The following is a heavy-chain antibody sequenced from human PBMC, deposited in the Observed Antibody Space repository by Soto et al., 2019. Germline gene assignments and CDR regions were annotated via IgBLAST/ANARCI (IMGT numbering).Heavy chain of an antibody. V-gene: IGHV3-23*01. CDR1: GFTFSSYA. CDR3: AKAGLYSSGWYPDY. J-gene: IGHJ4*02. CDR2: ISGSGGST. D-gene: IGHD6-19*01. Sequence: LRLSCAASGFTFSSYAMSWVRQAPGKGLEWVSAISGSGGSTYYAGSVKGRFTISRDNSKNTLYLQMNSLRAEDTAVYYCAKAGLYSSGWYPDYWGQGTLVTVSS.